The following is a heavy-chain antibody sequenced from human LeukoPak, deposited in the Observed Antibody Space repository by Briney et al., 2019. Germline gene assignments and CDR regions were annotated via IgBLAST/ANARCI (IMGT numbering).Heavy chain of an antibody. D-gene: IGHD3-3*01. V-gene: IGHV3-30*18. CDR3: AKDFWEMSGYQDGFDC. CDR1: GFTFSSYG. CDR2: ISYDGSKR. Sequence: PGGSLRLSCAASGFTFSSYGMHWVRQAPGKGLEWMAVISYDGSKRNYADSVKGRFTISRDNSKNTLYLQLNSLRAEDTAVYYCAKDFWEMSGYQDGFDCWGQGTLVTVSP. J-gene: IGHJ4*02.